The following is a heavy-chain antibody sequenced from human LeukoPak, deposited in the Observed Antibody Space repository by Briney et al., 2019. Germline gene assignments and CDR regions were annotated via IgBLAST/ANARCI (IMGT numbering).Heavy chain of an antibody. CDR1: GFTFSSYA. V-gene: IGHV3-23*01. D-gene: IGHD1-26*01. CDR3: AKGIVGATRGADY. J-gene: IGHJ4*02. CDR2: ISGSGGRT. Sequence: GGSLRLSCAASGFTFSSYAMSWVRQAPGKGLEWVSAISGSGGRTYYADSVKGRFTISRDNSKNTLYLQMNSLRAEDTAVYYCAKGIVGATRGADYWGQGTLVTVSS.